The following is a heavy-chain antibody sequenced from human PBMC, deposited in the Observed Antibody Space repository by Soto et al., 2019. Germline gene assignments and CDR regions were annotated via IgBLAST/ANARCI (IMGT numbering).Heavy chain of an antibody. Sequence: PGGSLRLSCVASGFTFSSYAMSWVRQAPGKGLEWVSTISGSGGSTYYADSVKGRFTISRDNSKNTLYLQMNSLRAEDTAVYYCAKVEFLGIAAAAEYFQHWGQGTLVTVSS. CDR2: ISGSGGST. J-gene: IGHJ1*01. D-gene: IGHD6-13*01. V-gene: IGHV3-23*01. CDR1: GFTFSSYA. CDR3: AKVEFLGIAAAAEYFQH.